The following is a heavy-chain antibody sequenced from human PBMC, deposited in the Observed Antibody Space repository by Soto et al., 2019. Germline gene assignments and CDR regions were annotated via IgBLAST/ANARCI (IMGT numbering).Heavy chain of an antibody. CDR1: GCSISSGGYY. Sequence: PSESLSLTCPVSGCSISSGGYYWSWIRQHPGRGLEWIGYIYYNGNTYYNPSLKSRVTVSVDTSKNQFSLNVRSVTAADTAVYYCARCSLVVIPVPGFDPWGQGTLVTVSS. D-gene: IGHD2-15*01. CDR2: IYYNGNT. CDR3: ARCSLVVIPVPGFDP. J-gene: IGHJ5*02. V-gene: IGHV4-31*03.